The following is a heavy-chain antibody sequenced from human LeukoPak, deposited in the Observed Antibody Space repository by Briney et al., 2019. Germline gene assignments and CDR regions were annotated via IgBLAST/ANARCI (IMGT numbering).Heavy chain of an antibody. CDR3: ARDLGLATRYAFDI. CDR1: GFTVSSYS. J-gene: IGHJ3*02. CDR2: ITSSSSYI. Sequence: GGSLRLSCAASGFTVSSYSMNWVRQAPGKGLEWVSSITSSSSYIYYADSVKGRFTISRDNANNSLYLQMNSLRAEDTAVYYCARDLGLATRYAFDIWGQGTMVTVSS. D-gene: IGHD5-12*01. V-gene: IGHV3-21*01.